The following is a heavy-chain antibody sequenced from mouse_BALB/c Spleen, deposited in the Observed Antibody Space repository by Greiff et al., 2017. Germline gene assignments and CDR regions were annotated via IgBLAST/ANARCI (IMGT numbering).Heavy chain of an antibody. CDR2: IYPGTGST. V-gene: IGHV1-76*01. CDR1: GYTFTSYW. D-gene: IGHD1-1*01. Sequence: QVQLKQSGAELVRPGASVKLSCKTSGYTFTSYWIHWVKQRPGQGLEWIARIYPGTGSTYYNEKFKGKATLTADKSSSTAYMQLSSPTSEDSAVYYYARDYSSSLYYFDYWGQGTTLTVSS. CDR3: ARDYSSSLYYFDY. J-gene: IGHJ2*01.